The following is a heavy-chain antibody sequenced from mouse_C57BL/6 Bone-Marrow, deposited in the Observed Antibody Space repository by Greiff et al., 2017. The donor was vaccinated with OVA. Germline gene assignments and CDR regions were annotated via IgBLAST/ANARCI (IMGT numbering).Heavy chain of an antibody. V-gene: IGHV8-8*01. CDR3: ARKSNYYGSILV. J-gene: IGHJ1*03. CDR2: IWWDDDK. CDR1: GFSLSTFGMG. Sequence: QVTLKVSGPGLLQPSQTLSLTCAFSGFSLSTFGMGVGWIRQPSGKGLEWLAHIWWDDDKYSNPALKSRLTISKDTSKNQVFLKIANVDTAGTATYCWARKSNYYGSILVWGTGTTVTVSS. D-gene: IGHD1-1*01.